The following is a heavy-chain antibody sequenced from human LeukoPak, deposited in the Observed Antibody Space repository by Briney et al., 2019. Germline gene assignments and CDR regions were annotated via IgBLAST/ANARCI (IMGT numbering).Heavy chain of an antibody. V-gene: IGHV3-7*03. Sequence: GGSLRLSCAASGFTLSNYWMSWVRQAPGKGLEWVANIKQDGSEKYYVDSVKGRFTISRDNAKNSLYLQMNSLRPDDTALYYCSTDPRLLIYWGHGTLVTVSS. D-gene: IGHD2-8*01. CDR1: GFTLSNYW. CDR3: STDPRLLIY. CDR2: IKQDGSEK. J-gene: IGHJ4*01.